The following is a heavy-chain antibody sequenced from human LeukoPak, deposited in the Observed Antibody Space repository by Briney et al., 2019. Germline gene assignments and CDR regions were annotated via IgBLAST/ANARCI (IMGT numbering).Heavy chain of an antibody. CDR2: ISSNGGST. V-gene: IGHV3-64*01. CDR1: GFTFSSYA. CDR3: ARDWLAENAFDI. J-gene: IGHJ3*02. D-gene: IGHD6-19*01. Sequence: GGSLRLSCAASGFTFSSYAMHWVRQAPGKGLEYVSAISSNGGSTYYANSVKGRFTISRDNAKNSLYLQTNSLRAEDTAVYYCARDWLAENAFDIWGQGTMVTVSS.